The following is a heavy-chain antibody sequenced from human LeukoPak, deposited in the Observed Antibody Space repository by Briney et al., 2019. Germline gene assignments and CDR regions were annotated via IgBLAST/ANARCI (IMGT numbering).Heavy chain of an antibody. J-gene: IGHJ6*03. D-gene: IGHD2-8*01. CDR2: ISSSSSDI. Sequence: GGSLRLSCAASGFTFSSYSMNWVRQAPGKGLERVSSISSSSSDIYYADSVKGRFTISRYNAKNSLYLQMNSLRAEDTAVYYCARDKEGYCTNGVCSNYYYYYMDVWGKGTTVTVSS. V-gene: IGHV3-21*01. CDR1: GFTFSSYS. CDR3: ARDKEGYCTNGVCSNYYYYYMDV.